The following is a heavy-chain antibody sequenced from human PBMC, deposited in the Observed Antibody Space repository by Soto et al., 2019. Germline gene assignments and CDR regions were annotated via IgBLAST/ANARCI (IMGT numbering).Heavy chain of an antibody. D-gene: IGHD2-15*01. CDR3: ARAGYCSGGSCSDAFDI. Sequence: NPSETLSLTCAVSGGSISSGGYSWSWIRQPPGKGLEWIGYIYHSGSTYYNPSLKSRVTISVDRSKSQFSLKLSSVTAADTAVYYCARAGYCSGGSCSDAFDIWGQGTMVTVSS. V-gene: IGHV4-30-2*01. CDR1: GGSISSGGYS. J-gene: IGHJ3*02. CDR2: IYHSGST.